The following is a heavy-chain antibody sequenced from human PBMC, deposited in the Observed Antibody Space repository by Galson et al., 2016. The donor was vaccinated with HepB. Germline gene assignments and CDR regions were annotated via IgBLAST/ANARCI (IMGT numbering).Heavy chain of an antibody. J-gene: IGHJ5*02. CDR2: LFHSGST. CDR1: GGSISSGGNY. Sequence: TLSLTCTVSGGSISSGGNYWNWIRQHPEKGLEWIGALFHSGSTYYNPSVKSRVTISLDTSKNQFSLRLSSVTAADTAVYYCARGSITISGVVTHYNWFDPWGQGTLVTISS. CDR3: ARGSITISGVVTHYNWFDP. D-gene: IGHD3-3*01. V-gene: IGHV4-31*03.